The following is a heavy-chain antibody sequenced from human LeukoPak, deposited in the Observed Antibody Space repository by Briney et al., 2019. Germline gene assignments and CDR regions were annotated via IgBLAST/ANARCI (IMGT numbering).Heavy chain of an antibody. D-gene: IGHD4-17*01. J-gene: IGHJ2*01. Sequence: ASVKVSCKASGYTFTGYYMHWVRQAPGQGLEWMGWINPNSGGTNYAQKFQGWVTMTRDTSISTAYMELSRLRSGDTAVYYCARTVEDGDYGYWYFDLWGRGTLVTVSS. CDR1: GYTFTGYY. CDR2: INPNSGGT. CDR3: ARTVEDGDYGYWYFDL. V-gene: IGHV1-2*04.